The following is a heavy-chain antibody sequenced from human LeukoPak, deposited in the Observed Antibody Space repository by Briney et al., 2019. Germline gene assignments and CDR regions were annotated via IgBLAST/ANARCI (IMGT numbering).Heavy chain of an antibody. CDR2: INHSGST. CDR3: ARGTYYDFWSGYPAIYYYYYMDV. V-gene: IGHV4-39*07. Sequence: SETLSLTCTVSGGSISSSSYYWGWIRQPPGKGLEWIGEINHSGSTNYNPSLKSRVTISVDTSKNQFSLKLSSVTAADTAVYYCARGTYYDFWSGYPAIYYYYYMDVWGKGTTVTVSS. CDR1: GGSISSSSYY. J-gene: IGHJ6*03. D-gene: IGHD3-3*01.